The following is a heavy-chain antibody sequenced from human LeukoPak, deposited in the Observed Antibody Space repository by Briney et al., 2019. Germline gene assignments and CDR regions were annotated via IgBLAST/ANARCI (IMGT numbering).Heavy chain of an antibody. Sequence: PSETLSLTCAVSGYSISSGYYWGWIRPPPGKGLEWIGSIYHSGSTYYNPSLKSRVTISVDTSKNQFSLKLSSVTAADTAVYYCARGRDAAAYYYYYGMDVWGKGTTVTVSS. CDR1: GYSISSGYY. V-gene: IGHV4-38-2*01. CDR3: ARGRDAAAYYYYYGMDV. CDR2: IYHSGST. D-gene: IGHD1-26*01. J-gene: IGHJ6*04.